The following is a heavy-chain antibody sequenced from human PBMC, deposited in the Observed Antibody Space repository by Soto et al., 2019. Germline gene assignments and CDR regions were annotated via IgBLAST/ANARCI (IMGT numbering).Heavy chain of an antibody. V-gene: IGHV4-59*08. CDR3: ARQVEGGTTSFDWFDP. CDR1: GGSISSYY. J-gene: IGHJ5*02. CDR2: IYYSGST. D-gene: IGHD1-7*01. Sequence: SETLSLTCTVSGGSISSYYWSWIRQPPGKGLEWIGYIYYSGSTNYNPSLKSRVTISVDTSKNQFSLKLSSVTAADTAVYYCARQVEGGTTSFDWFDPWGQGTPVTVS.